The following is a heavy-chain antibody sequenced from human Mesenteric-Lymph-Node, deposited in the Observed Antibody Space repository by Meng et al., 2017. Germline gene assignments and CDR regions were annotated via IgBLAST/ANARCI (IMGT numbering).Heavy chain of an antibody. D-gene: IGHD3-9*01. CDR1: GGSIISSNW. V-gene: IGHV4-4*02. CDR3: ASHVIMTGKRGFDF. J-gene: IGHJ4*02. Sequence: QMQLQESGPGLVMPSGTLSLTCAVSGGSIISSNWWSWVRQPPGKGLEWIGEIYHGGSANYNTSLTNRVTMSVDKSKNHFSLQLTSVTAADTAVYYCASHVIMTGKRGFDFWGQGILVTVSS. CDR2: IYHGGSA.